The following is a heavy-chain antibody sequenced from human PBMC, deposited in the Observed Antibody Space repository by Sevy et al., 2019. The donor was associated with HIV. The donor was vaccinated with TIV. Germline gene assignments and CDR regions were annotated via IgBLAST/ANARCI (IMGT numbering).Heavy chain of an antibody. Sequence: SETLSLTCTISGGSINNGGYYWTWIRQFPGKGLEWIGYISTSGSTDSNPSLMSRVDISLDSSQRHFTLNLRSVTAADTAVYYCAKGRARGTRWFDAWGQGILVTVSS. J-gene: IGHJ5*02. CDR3: AKGRARGTRWFDA. CDR2: ISTSGST. D-gene: IGHD3-16*01. V-gene: IGHV4-31*03. CDR1: GGSINNGGYY.